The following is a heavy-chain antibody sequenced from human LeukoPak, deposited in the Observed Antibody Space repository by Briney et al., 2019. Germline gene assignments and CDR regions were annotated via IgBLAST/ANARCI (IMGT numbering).Heavy chain of an antibody. Sequence: GGSLRLSCVASGFTCGDYWMHWVRQTPGKGLVWVSRINGDGETTDYADSVKGRFAISRDSDTLYLQMSGLSVEDTAVYYCARSRYSSSSGGIDYWGQGTMVTVSS. D-gene: IGHD6-6*01. J-gene: IGHJ4*02. CDR3: ARSRYSSSSGGIDY. V-gene: IGHV3-74*01. CDR1: GFTCGDYW. CDR2: INGDGETT.